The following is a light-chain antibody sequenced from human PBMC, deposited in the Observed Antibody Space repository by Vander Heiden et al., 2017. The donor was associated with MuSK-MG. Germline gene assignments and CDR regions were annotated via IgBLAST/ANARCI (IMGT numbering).Light chain of an antibody. CDR1: QSVSNF. J-gene: IGKJ4*01. CDR3: QRWSTWPPV. V-gene: IGKV3-11*01. Sequence: EIVLTQSPATLSLSLGERATLSCRASQSVSNFLAWYQQKPGQAPRLLIYDASNRATGIPARFSGSASGTDFTLTISYLDPEDFAVYYCQRWSTWPPVFGGGTKVEMK. CDR2: DAS.